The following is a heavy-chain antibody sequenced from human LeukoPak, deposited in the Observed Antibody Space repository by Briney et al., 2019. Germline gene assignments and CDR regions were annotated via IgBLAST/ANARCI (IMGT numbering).Heavy chain of an antibody. CDR2: ISAYNGNT. CDR3: ASPTVTTNPDAFDI. J-gene: IGHJ3*02. CDR1: GYTFTSYG. V-gene: IGHV1-18*01. D-gene: IGHD4-17*01. Sequence: ASVKVSCKASGYTFTSYGISWVRQAPGQGLEWMGWISAYNGNTNYAQKLQGRVTMTTDTSTSTAYMELRSLRSDDTAVYYCASPTVTTNPDAFDIWGQGTMVTVPS.